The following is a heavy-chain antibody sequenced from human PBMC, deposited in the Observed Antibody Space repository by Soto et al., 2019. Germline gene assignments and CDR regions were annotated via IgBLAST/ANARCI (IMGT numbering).Heavy chain of an antibody. CDR1: GGSISSYY. CDR3: ARLPGAAHFDY. CDR2: IYYSGST. Sequence: SETLSLTCTVSGGSISSYYWSWIRQPPGKGLEWIGYIYYSGSTNYNPSLKSRVTISVDTSKNQFSLKLSSVTAADTAVYYCARLPGAAHFDYWGQGTLVTVSS. J-gene: IGHJ4*02. D-gene: IGHD6-6*01. V-gene: IGHV4-59*01.